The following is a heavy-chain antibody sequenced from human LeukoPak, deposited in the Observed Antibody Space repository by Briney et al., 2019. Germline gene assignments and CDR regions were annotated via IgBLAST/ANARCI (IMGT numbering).Heavy chain of an antibody. CDR1: GYRFTSYW. CDR2: IYPGDSDT. V-gene: IGHV5-51*01. D-gene: IGHD3-10*01. Sequence: GESLKISCKGSGYRFTSYWIGWVRQMPGKGLEWMGIIYPGDSDTRYSPSFQGQVTISADKSIGTAYLQWSSLKASDTAMYYCARWLGATGRWFDPWGQGTLVTVSS. CDR3: ARWLGATGRWFDP. J-gene: IGHJ5*02.